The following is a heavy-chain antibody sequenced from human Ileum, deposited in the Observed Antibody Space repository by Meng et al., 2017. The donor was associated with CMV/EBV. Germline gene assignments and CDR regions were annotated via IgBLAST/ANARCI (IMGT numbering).Heavy chain of an antibody. D-gene: IGHD6-13*01. CDR1: GYTFSAYF. V-gene: IGHV1-2*02. J-gene: IGHJ5*01. CDR2: SNPKTGAT. CDR3: VRDPAPVGKGVWFDS. Sequence: ASVKVFCKASGYTFSAYFLHWVRQAPGQGLEWMGWSNPKTGATKYAQTFRDRVTMTLDTSITTAYMDLSRLTSDDTAIYYCVRDPAPVGKGVWFDSWGQGTLVTVSS.